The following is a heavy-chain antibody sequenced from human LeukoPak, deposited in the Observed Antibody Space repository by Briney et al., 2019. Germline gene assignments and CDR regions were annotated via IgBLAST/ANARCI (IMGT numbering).Heavy chain of an antibody. Sequence: SETLSLTCTVSGGSISSYYWSWIRQPPGKGLEWIGYIYYSGSTNYNPSLKSRVTISVDTPKNQFSLKLSSVTAADTAVYYCARRVTRYCSGGSCYSEPNWFDPWGQGTLVTVSS. V-gene: IGHV4-59*01. D-gene: IGHD2-15*01. CDR1: GGSISSYY. J-gene: IGHJ5*02. CDR2: IYYSGST. CDR3: ARRVTRYCSGGSCYSEPNWFDP.